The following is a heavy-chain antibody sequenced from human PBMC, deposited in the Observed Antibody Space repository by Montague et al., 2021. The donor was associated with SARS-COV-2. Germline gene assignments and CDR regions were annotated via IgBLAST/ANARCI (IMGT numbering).Heavy chain of an antibody. CDR3: AKSFSGTRNWFDI. Sequence: SLRLSCAASRFIFTNYGMNWVRRAPGEGLESVAGISGFGGGTYYSDSVKGRFTISRATSNSTLFLQMDGLRAEDTAIYYCAKSFSGTRNWFDIWGQGALVTVSS. D-gene: IGHD1-14*01. V-gene: IGHV3-23*01. CDR1: RFIFTNYG. J-gene: IGHJ5*02. CDR2: ISGFGGGT.